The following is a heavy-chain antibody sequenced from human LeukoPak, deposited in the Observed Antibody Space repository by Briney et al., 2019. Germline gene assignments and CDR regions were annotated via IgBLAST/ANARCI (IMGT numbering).Heavy chain of an antibody. CDR1: GYTFTRYD. J-gene: IGHJ6*02. CDR2: MNPNSGNT. CDR3: ARVSSVTYYGMDV. D-gene: IGHD4-17*01. V-gene: IGHV1-8*01. Sequence: ASVQVSCKASGYTFTRYDINWVRQATAQGLEGMGWMNPNSGNTGYAQKFQGRVTMTRNTSISTAYMELRSLRSEDTAVYYCARVSSVTYYGMDVWGQGTTVTVSS.